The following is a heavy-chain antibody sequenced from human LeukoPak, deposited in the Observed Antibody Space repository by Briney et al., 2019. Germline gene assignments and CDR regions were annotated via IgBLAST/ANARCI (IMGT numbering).Heavy chain of an antibody. CDR2: VIPILGIA. V-gene: IGHV1-69*04. CDR3: AREGPAYYSSTSCYELGFDP. D-gene: IGHD2-2*01. J-gene: IGHJ5*02. CDR1: GGTFSSYT. Sequence: SVKVSCKASGGTFSSYTISWVRQAPGQGLEWMGRVIPILGIANYAQKLQGRVTITADKSTSTAYMELSSLRSEDTAVYYCAREGPAYYSSTSCYELGFDPWGQGTLVTVSS.